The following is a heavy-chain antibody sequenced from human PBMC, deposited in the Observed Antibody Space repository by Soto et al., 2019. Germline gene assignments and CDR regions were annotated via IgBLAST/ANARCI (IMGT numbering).Heavy chain of an antibody. CDR2: ISGSGGST. Sequence: LRLSCAASGFTFSSYAMSWVRQAPGKGLEWVSAISGSGGSTYYADSVKGRFTISRDNSKNTLYLQMNSLRAEDTAVYYCATWVAAAGTGFDYWGQGTLVTVSS. J-gene: IGHJ4*02. V-gene: IGHV3-23*01. CDR3: ATWVAAAGTGFDY. D-gene: IGHD6-13*01. CDR1: GFTFSSYA.